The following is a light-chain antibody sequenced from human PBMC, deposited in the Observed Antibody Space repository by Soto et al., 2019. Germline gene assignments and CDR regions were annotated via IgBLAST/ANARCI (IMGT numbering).Light chain of an antibody. V-gene: IGKV1-9*01. CDR1: QGISSY. Sequence: IQLTQSPSFLSASVGDRVTITCRASQGISSYLAWYQQKPGKAPKLLIYAASTLQSGVPSRFSGSGSGTEFTLTISSLQPDDFATYYCQQYYSYPLTFGGGTKV. J-gene: IGKJ4*01. CDR2: AAS. CDR3: QQYYSYPLT.